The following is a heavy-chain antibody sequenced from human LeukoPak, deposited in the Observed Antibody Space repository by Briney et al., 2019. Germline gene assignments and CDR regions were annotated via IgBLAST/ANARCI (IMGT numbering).Heavy chain of an antibody. J-gene: IGHJ4*02. V-gene: IGHV3-7*03. CDR2: IKQEGSEK. CDR3: ASGGGYSDYVGY. CDR1: GFTFSSYY. Sequence: GGSLRLSCAASGFTFSSYYMSWVRQAPGKGLEWVANIKQEGSEKYYVDSVKGRFTISRDNAKNSLYLQMNSLRAEDTAVYYCASGGGYSDYVGYWGQGTLVTVSS. D-gene: IGHD5-12*01.